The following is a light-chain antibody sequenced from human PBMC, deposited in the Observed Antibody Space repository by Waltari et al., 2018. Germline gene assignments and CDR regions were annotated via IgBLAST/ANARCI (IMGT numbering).Light chain of an antibody. V-gene: IGLV1-51*01. CDR2: DNT. Sequence: QSVLTQSPSLSAAPGQRVTISCPCRPSNIGITSVSWYQQVPGKAPKLLIYDNTKRPSEIPDRFSGSKSGSSATLDITGLQGGDEATYYCGTWDSDLGAGVFGGGTEVTVL. CDR1: PSNIGITS. CDR3: GTWDSDLGAGV. J-gene: IGLJ3*02.